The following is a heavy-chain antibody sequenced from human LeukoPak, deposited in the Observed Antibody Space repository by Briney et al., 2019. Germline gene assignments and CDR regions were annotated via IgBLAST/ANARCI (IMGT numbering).Heavy chain of an antibody. J-gene: IGHJ4*02. Sequence: PSETLSLTCTVSGGSISSGGYYWSWIRQHPGKGLEWIGYIYYSGSTYYNPSLKSRVTISVDTSKNQFSLKLSSVTAADTAVYYCASAPTDYTAMGPPIGYWGQGTLVTVSS. CDR2: IYYSGST. V-gene: IGHV4-31*03. CDR3: ASAPTDYTAMGPPIGY. CDR1: GGSISSGGYY. D-gene: IGHD5-18*01.